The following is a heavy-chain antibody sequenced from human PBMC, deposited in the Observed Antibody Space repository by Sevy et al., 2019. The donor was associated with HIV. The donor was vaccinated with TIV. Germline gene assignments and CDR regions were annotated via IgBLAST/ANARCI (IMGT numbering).Heavy chain of an antibody. D-gene: IGHD6-19*01. V-gene: IGHV3-21*01. CDR2: ITTTGTYM. CDR3: ATGLHFGLVPFLR. Sequence: VGSLRLSCAASGLSFSTFSMSWVRQAPGKGLEWVSSITTTGTYMYYADSVKGAFTTSRDNARNSLYLQLHSLRVEDTAVYYCATGLHFGLVPFLRWGQGTLVTDSS. CDR1: GLSFSTFS. J-gene: IGHJ1*01.